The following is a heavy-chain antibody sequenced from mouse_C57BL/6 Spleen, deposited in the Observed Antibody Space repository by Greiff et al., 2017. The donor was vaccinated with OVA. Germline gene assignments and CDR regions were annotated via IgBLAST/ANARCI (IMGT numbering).Heavy chain of an antibody. CDR3: ARLGVGFDY. J-gene: IGHJ2*01. CDR2: IYPGDGDT. Sequence: VQLQQSGPELVKPGASVKISCKASGYAFSSSWMNWVKQRPGKGLEWIGRIYPGDGDTNYNGKFKGKATMTADKSSSTAYMQLSSLTSKDSAVYFCARLGVGFDYWGQGTTLTVSS. D-gene: IGHD1-1*02. V-gene: IGHV1-82*01. CDR1: GYAFSSSW.